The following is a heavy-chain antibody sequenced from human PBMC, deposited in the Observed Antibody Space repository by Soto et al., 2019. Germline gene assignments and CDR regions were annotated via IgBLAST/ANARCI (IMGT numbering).Heavy chain of an antibody. Sequence: QVQLVQSGAEVKKPGSSVKVSCKASGGTFSSYAISWVRQAPGQGLEWMGGIIPIFGTANYAQKFQGRVTITADESTSTAYMGLSSLRSEDTAVYYCARGHKPVVVVAATAFRGAFDIWGQGTMVTVSS. CDR3: ARGHKPVVVVAATAFRGAFDI. D-gene: IGHD2-15*01. CDR2: IIPIFGTA. CDR1: GGTFSSYA. J-gene: IGHJ3*02. V-gene: IGHV1-69*01.